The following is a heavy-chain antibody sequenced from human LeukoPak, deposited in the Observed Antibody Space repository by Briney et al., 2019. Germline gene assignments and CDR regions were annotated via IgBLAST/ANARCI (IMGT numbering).Heavy chain of an antibody. Sequence: PGGSLRLSCAASGFTFRSYAMHWVRQAPGKGLEWVAVISYDGSNKYYADSVKGRFTISRDNSKNTLYLQMNSLRAEDTAVYYCAREVVGYCSSASCHPPWRNGMDVWGQGTTVTVSS. CDR2: ISYDGSNK. D-gene: IGHD2-2*01. V-gene: IGHV3-30-3*01. CDR3: AREVVGYCSSASCHPPWRNGMDV. CDR1: GFTFRSYA. J-gene: IGHJ6*02.